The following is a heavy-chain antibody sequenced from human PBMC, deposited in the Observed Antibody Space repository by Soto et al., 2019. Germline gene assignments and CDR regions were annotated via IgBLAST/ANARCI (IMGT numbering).Heavy chain of an antibody. D-gene: IGHD3-10*01. CDR2: ISYDGSSQ. Sequence: GGSLRLSGSASGVTFTSYVMHWVRQAPGQGLEWVAVISYDGSSQYYAGAVTCRFTISRDNSKNTLDLQMNSLRAEDTAVYYCARDVQAGNLLWSHPHDYWGQGTLVTVSS. CDR1: GVTFTSYV. CDR3: ARDVQAGNLLWSHPHDY. V-gene: IGHV3-30-3*01. J-gene: IGHJ4*02.